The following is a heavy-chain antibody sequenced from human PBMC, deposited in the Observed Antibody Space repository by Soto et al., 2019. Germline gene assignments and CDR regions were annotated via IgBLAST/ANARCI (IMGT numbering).Heavy chain of an antibody. CDR1: GDTISTGGYT. CDR3: AQFAYYYDSSGYYPDY. V-gene: IGHV4-30-2*01. D-gene: IGHD3-22*01. J-gene: IGHJ4*02. CDR2: TYHSGNP. Sequence: SETLSLTCDVPGDTISTGGYTWAWIRQPPGEALEWIGHTYHSGNPYYNPSLKSRVIISVDRSKNQFSLKVRSVTAADTAVYYCAQFAYYYDSSGYYPDYWGQGTLVTVSS.